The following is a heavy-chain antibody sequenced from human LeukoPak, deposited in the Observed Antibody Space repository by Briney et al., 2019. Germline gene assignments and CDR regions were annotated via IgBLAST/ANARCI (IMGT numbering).Heavy chain of an antibody. Sequence: SETLSLTCAVSGGSISSSNWWSWVRQPPGKGLEWIGEIYHSGSTNYNPSLKSRVTISVDKSKNQFSLKLSSVTATDTAVYYCAKGKYSGSDNGDYWGQGTLVTVSS. J-gene: IGHJ4*02. CDR1: GGSISSSNW. CDR3: AKGKYSGSDNGDY. V-gene: IGHV4-4*02. CDR2: IYHSGST. D-gene: IGHD1-26*01.